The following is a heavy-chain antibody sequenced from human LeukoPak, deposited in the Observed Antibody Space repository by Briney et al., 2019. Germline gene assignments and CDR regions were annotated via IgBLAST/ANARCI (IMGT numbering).Heavy chain of an antibody. D-gene: IGHD6-6*01. J-gene: IGHJ4*02. CDR1: GFTFSRYA. V-gene: IGHV3-23*01. Sequence: PGGSLRLSCAASGFTFSRYAMSWVRQAPGKGLEWVSSISGSGGSTYYADSVKGRSTISRDNSKNTLYLQVNSLRAEDTAVYYCAKAGYSTSSSFDYWGQGTLVTVSS. CDR2: ISGSGGST. CDR3: AKAGYSTSSSFDY.